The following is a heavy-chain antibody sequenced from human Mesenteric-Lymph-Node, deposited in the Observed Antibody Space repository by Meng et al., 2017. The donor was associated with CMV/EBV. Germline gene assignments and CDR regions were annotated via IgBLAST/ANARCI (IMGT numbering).Heavy chain of an antibody. CDR3: ARVKGRITIFGVVTPDTYYLDY. D-gene: IGHD3-3*01. CDR1: GFTFSSYG. CDR2: ISGTSGHI. Sequence: GESLKISCAASGFTFSSYGMHWVRQAPGKGMEWVSSISGTSGHIYYADSVKGRFTISRDNARNSLYLQMNSLRAEDTAVYYCARVKGRITIFGVVTPDTYYLDYWGQGTLVTVSS. J-gene: IGHJ4*02. V-gene: IGHV3-21*01.